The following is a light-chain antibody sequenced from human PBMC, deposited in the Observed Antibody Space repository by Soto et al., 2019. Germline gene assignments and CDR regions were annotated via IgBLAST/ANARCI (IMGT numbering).Light chain of an antibody. J-gene: IGKJ3*01. V-gene: IGKV3-20*01. CDR3: HQYGTSPFT. CDR2: GTS. Sequence: EIVLTQSPGPLSLSPGERATLSCRAGQSVSSSSFAWYQQRPGQAPRLLIYGTSSRATGIPDRFSGSGSGTDFTLTISSLEPEDFAVYYCHQYGTSPFTFGPGTKVDI. CDR1: QSVSSSS.